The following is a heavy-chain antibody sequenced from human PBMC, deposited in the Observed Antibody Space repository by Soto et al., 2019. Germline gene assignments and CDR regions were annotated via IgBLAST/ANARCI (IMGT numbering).Heavy chain of an antibody. CDR2: ISGSGGST. Sequence: GGSLRLSCAASGFTFSSYAMSWVRQAPGKGLEWVSAISGSGGSTYYAGSVKGRFTISRDNSKNTLYLQMNSLRAEDTAVYYCAKDKGSIAAPGWFDPWGQGTLVTVSS. CDR1: GFTFSSYA. CDR3: AKDKGSIAAPGWFDP. D-gene: IGHD6-6*01. V-gene: IGHV3-23*01. J-gene: IGHJ5*02.